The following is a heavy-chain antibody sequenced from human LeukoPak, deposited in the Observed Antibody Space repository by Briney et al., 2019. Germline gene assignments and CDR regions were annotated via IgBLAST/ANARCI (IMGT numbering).Heavy chain of an antibody. V-gene: IGHV3-74*01. CDR1: GFTFSSYW. D-gene: IGHD6-19*01. J-gene: IGHJ4*02. CDR3: ARNSSGEPYFDY. CDR2: INTDGSST. Sequence: GGSLRLSCAASGFTFSSYWMHWVRQAPGKGLVWVSRINTDGSSTSYADSVKGRFTISRDNAKNSLYLQMNSLRAEDTAVYYCARNSSGEPYFDYWGQGTLVTVSS.